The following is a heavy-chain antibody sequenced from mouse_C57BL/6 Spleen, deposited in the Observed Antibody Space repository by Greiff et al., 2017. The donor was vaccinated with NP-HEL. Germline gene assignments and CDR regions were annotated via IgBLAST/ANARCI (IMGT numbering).Heavy chain of an antibody. Sequence: EVQRVESGGGLVKPGGSLILSCAASGFTFSDYGMHWVRQAPEKGLEWVAYISSGSSTIYYADTVKGRFTISRDNAKNTLFLQMTSLRSEDTAMYYCARRRTTVVASYYYAMDYWGQGTSVTVSS. D-gene: IGHD1-1*01. CDR2: ISSGSSTI. V-gene: IGHV5-17*01. CDR1: GFTFSDYG. CDR3: ARRRTTVVASYYYAMDY. J-gene: IGHJ4*01.